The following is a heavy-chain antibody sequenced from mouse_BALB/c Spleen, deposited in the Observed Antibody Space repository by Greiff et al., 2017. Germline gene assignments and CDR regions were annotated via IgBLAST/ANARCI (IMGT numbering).Heavy chain of an antibody. CDR1: GFTFSSYA. V-gene: IGHV5-6-5*01. J-gene: IGHJ3*01. CDR2: ISSGGST. Sequence: EVHLVESGGGLVKPGGSLKLSCAASGFTFSSYAMSWVRQTPEKRLEWVASISSGGSTYYPDSVKGRFTISRDNARNILYLQMSSLRSEDTAMYYCARGVYGAYWGQGTPVTVSA. CDR3: ARGVYGAY. D-gene: IGHD1-1*02.